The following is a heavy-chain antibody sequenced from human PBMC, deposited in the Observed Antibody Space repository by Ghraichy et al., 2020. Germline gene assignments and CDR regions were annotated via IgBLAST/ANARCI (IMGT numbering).Heavy chain of an antibody. D-gene: IGHD3-16*01. J-gene: IGHJ6*02. Sequence: ASVKVSCKASGYTFTGYYMHWVRQAPGQGLEWMGWINPNSGDTNYAQKFQGRVTMTRDTSISTAYMELSRLRSDDTAVYYCARVEDWGSYYYYYGMDVWGQGTTVTVS. CDR3: ARVEDWGSYYYYYGMDV. CDR2: INPNSGDT. V-gene: IGHV1-2*02. CDR1: GYTFTGYY.